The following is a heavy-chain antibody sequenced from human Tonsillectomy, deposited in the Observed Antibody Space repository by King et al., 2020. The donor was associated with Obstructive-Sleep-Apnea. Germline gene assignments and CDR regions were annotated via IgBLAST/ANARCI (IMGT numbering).Heavy chain of an antibody. D-gene: IGHD4-23*01. Sequence: VQLQESGPGLVKPSETLSLTCTVSGCSIISYSWTWIRQPPGKGLDWIGYIYNTGSTNNNPSLKSQVTISIDTSKNQFSLKLSSVTAADTAVYYCARVWSTVVTNDAFDIWGQGTMVTVSS. V-gene: IGHV4-59*01. CDR1: GCSIISYS. J-gene: IGHJ3*02. CDR2: IYNTGST. CDR3: ARVWSTVVTNDAFDI.